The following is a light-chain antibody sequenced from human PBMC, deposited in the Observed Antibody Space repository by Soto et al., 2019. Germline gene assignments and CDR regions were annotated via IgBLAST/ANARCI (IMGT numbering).Light chain of an antibody. V-gene: IGKV3-20*01. J-gene: IGKJ1*01. CDR1: HSLSSKS. CDR3: QQYGSSPWT. CDR2: DAS. Sequence: DIVLTQSPGTLSLSPGERATLSCTASHSLSSKSLVWYQQKSGQTPRVLIYDASSRATGFPDRFSGSGSGTDFTLTISRLEPEDFAVYYCQQYGSSPWTFGQGTKVDIK.